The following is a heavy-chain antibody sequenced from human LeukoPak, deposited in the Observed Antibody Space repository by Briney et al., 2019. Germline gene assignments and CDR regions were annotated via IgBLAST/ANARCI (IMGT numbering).Heavy chain of an antibody. CDR3: ARTSGNSGYDFDY. V-gene: IGHV3-11*01. J-gene: IGHJ4*02. Sequence: GGSLRLSCAASGFTFSDYYMSWIRQAPGKGLKWVSYISSSGGTIYYADSVKGRFTISRDNTKNSLYLQMNSLRAEDTAVYYCARTSGNSGYDFDYWGQGTLVTVSS. D-gene: IGHD5-12*01. CDR1: GFTFSDYY. CDR2: ISSSGGTI.